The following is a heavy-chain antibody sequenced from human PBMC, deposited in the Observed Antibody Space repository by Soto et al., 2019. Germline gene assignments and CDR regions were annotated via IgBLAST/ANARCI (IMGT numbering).Heavy chain of an antibody. CDR1: GFTFSDYY. V-gene: IGHV3-72*01. CDR3: ARDTGGSYEY. CDR2: SRNKGNNYNT. J-gene: IGHJ4*02. D-gene: IGHD1-26*01. Sequence: EVQLVESGGGLVQPGGSLRLSCAASGFTFSDYYMDWVRQVPGKGLEWVGRSRNKGNNYNTEYAASVKDRFTISRDGSKDLMYLQMNSLKSEDTAVYYCARDTGGSYEYWGQGALVTVSS.